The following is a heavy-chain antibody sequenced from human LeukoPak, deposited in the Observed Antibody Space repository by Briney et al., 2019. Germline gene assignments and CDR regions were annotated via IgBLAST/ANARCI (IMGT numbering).Heavy chain of an antibody. J-gene: IGHJ4*02. CDR1: GGSFSGYY. D-gene: IGHD3-9*01. V-gene: IGHV4-34*01. CDR2: INHSGST. CDR3: AREEGLGDRLVINPAVDY. Sequence: SETLSLTCAVYGGSFSGYYWSWIRQPPGKGLEWIGEINHSGSTNYNPSLKSRATISVDTSKNQFSLKLSSVTAADTAVYYCAREEGLGDRLVINPAVDYWGQGTLVTVSS.